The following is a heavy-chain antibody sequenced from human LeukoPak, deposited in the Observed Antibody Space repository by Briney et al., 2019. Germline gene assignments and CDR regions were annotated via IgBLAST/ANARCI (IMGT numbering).Heavy chain of an antibody. CDR2: MSPSSGNT. CDR1: GYTFTNHD. CDR3: ARGPQWRGDYYYMDV. Sequence: GASVKVSCKASGYTFTNHDINWVRQASGQGLEWLGWMSPSSGNTGYAQKFKGRVTMTRNIAVDTAYMELSSLRSEDTAVYYCARGPQWRGDYYYMDVWGRGTTVTVSS. D-gene: IGHD6-19*01. J-gene: IGHJ6*03. V-gene: IGHV1-8*01.